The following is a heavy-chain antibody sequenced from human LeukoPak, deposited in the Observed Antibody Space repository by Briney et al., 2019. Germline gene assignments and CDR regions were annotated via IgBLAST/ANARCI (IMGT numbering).Heavy chain of an antibody. Sequence: ASVKVSCKASGYTFTGYYMHWVRQAPGQGLEWMGWINPNSGGTNYAQKFQGRVTMTRDTSISTAYMELSRLRSDDTAVYYCARAPTLSGLRGAFDIWGQGTMVTVSS. V-gene: IGHV1-2*02. CDR1: GYTFTGYY. CDR3: ARAPTLSGLRGAFDI. J-gene: IGHJ3*02. CDR2: INPNSGGT. D-gene: IGHD5-24*01.